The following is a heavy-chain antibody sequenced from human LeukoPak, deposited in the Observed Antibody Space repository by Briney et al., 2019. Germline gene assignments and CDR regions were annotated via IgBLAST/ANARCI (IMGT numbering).Heavy chain of an antibody. CDR3: ATDRWGPADTAHSEYYYGMDV. CDR1: GYTFTSYY. CDR2: INPSGGST. D-gene: IGHD4-23*01. J-gene: IGHJ6*02. V-gene: IGHV1-46*01. Sequence: GASVKVSCKASGYTFTSYYMHWVRQAPGQGLEWMGIINPSGGSTSYAQKFQGRVTMTRDTSTSTVYMELSSLRSEDMAVYYCATDRWGPADTAHSEYYYGMDVWGQGTTVTVSS.